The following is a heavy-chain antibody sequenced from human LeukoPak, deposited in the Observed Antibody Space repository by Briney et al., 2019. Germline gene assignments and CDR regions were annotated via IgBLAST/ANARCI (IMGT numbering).Heavy chain of an antibody. J-gene: IGHJ5*02. CDR2: IRYDGSNK. CDR3: AKKADSSSRS. V-gene: IGHV3-30*02. CDR1: GFTFSSYG. Sequence: GGSLRLSCAASGFTFSSYGVHRVSQAPGKGLEWVAFIRYDGSNKYYADSVKGRFTISRDNSKKTLYLQMNSLRAEDTAVYYCAKKADSSSRSWGQGTLVTVSS. D-gene: IGHD6-13*01.